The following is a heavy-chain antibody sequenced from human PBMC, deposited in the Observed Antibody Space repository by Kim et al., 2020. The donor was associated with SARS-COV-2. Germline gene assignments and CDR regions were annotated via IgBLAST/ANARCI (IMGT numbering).Heavy chain of an antibody. J-gene: IGHJ3*02. V-gene: IGHV1-18*01. CDR2: ISAYNGNT. D-gene: IGHD3-22*01. Sequence: ASVKVSCKASGYTFTSYGISWVRQAPGQGLEWMGWISAYNGNTNYAQKLQGRVTMTTDTSTSTAYMELRSLRSDDTAVYYCARDLDDSSGYYYVRSVVFGGPNDAFDIWGQGTMVTVSS. CDR1: GYTFTSYG. CDR3: ARDLDDSSGYYYVRSVVFGGPNDAFDI.